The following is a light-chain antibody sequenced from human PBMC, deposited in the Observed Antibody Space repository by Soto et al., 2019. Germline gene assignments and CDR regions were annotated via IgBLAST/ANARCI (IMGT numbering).Light chain of an antibody. CDR2: DAS. CDR3: QHRFTWHY. J-gene: IGKJ3*01. CDR1: QSISSY. V-gene: IGKV3-11*01. Sequence: ETVLTQSPATLSLSPGERATLSCRASQSISSYLAWYQQKPGQAPRLLIYDASNRATGIPARFSGSGSGTDFTLTITSLKPEDLAVYYCQHRFTWHYFGPGTKVYIK.